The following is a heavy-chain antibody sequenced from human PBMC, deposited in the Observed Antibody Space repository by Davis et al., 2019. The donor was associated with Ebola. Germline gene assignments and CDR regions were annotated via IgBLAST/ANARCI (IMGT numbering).Heavy chain of an antibody. V-gene: IGHV3-49*03. CDR3: TREKAGSGYDYNDY. D-gene: IGHD5-12*01. Sequence: PGGSLRLSCTASGFTFGDYAMSWFRQAPGKGLEWVGFIRSKAYGGTTEYAASVKGRFTISRDDSKSIAYLQMNSLKTEDTAVYYCTREKAGSGYDYNDYWGQGTLVTVSS. CDR2: IRSKAYGGTT. CDR1: GFTFGDYA. J-gene: IGHJ4*02.